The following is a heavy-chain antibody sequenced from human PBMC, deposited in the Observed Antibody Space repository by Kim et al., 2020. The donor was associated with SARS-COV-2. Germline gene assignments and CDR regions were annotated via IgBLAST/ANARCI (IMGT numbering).Heavy chain of an antibody. Sequence: SETLSLTCAVYGESFSGYYWSWIRQPPGKGLEWIGEINHSGSTNYNPSLKSRLTISVDTSKNQFSLKLNSVTAADTAVYYCARGWRGYSPIYFWGQGTRVTVSS. D-gene: IGHD5-18*01. V-gene: IGHV4-34*01. CDR1: GESFSGYY. CDR2: INHSGST. J-gene: IGHJ4*02. CDR3: ARGWRGYSPIYF.